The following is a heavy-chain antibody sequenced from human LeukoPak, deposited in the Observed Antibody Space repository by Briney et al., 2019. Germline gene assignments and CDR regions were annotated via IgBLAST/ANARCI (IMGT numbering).Heavy chain of an antibody. V-gene: IGHV3-23*01. CDR1: GFTFSSYA. CDR2: ISGSGGST. D-gene: IGHD3-3*01. J-gene: IGHJ4*02. Sequence: TGGSLRLSCAASGFTFSSYAMSWVRQAPGKGLEWVSAISGSGGSTYYADSVKGRFTIPRDNSKNTLYLQMNSLRAEDTAVYYCAKAEFYDFWSGYYSDYWGQGTLVTVSS. CDR3: AKAEFYDFWSGYYSDY.